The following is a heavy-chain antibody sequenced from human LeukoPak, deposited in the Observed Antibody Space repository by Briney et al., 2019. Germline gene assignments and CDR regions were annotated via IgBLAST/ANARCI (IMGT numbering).Heavy chain of an antibody. D-gene: IGHD5-12*01. CDR2: IYTSGST. J-gene: IGHJ3*02. Sequence: PSETLSLTCTVSGGSISTYYWSWIRQPAGKGLEWIGRIYTSGSTNYNPSLKSRVTMSVDTSMNHFSLKLSSVTAADTAVYCCARDYSGYDLDIWGQGTMVTVSS. CDR3: ARDYSGYDLDI. CDR1: GGSISTYY. V-gene: IGHV4-4*07.